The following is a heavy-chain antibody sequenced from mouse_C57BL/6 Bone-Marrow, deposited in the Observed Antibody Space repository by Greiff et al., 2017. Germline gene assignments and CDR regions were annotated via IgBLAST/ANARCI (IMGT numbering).Heavy chain of an antibody. CDR2: IDPSDSYT. J-gene: IGHJ1*03. V-gene: IGHV1-69*01. CDR3: ASKVRYVDV. CDR1: GYTFTSYW. D-gene: IGHD1-3*01. Sequence: QVQLQQPGAELVMPGASVKLSCKASGYTFTSYWMHWVKQRPGQGLEWIGEIDPSDSYTNYNQKFKGKSTLTVDKSSSTAYMQLSSLTSEDSAVYYCASKVRYVDVWGTGTTVTVSS.